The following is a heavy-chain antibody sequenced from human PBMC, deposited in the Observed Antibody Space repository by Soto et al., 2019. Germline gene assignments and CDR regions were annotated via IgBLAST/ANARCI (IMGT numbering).Heavy chain of an antibody. Sequence: PGGSLRLSCAASGFTFSSHWMHWFRQVPGKGLAWVSHIGPDGSGTRYADSVQGRFTISRDNARNTLYLQMDSLRDGDTAVYYCSRGHN. CDR1: GFTFSSHW. V-gene: IGHV3-74*01. CDR3: SRGHN. J-gene: IGHJ5*01. CDR2: IGPDGSGT.